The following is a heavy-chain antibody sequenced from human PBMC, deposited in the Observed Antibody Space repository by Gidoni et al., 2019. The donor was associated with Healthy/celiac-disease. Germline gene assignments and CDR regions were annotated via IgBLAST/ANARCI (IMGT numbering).Heavy chain of an antibody. CDR3: AKGTPDDSSGPGAYYFDY. CDR2: ISWNSGSI. Sequence: EVQLVESGGGLVQPGRSLRLSCAASGFTFDDYAMHWVRQAPGKGLEWVSGISWNSGSIGYADSVKGRFTISRDNAKNSLYLQMNSLRAEDTALYYCAKGTPDDSSGPGAYYFDYWGQGTLVTVSS. D-gene: IGHD3-22*01. V-gene: IGHV3-9*01. J-gene: IGHJ4*02. CDR1: GFTFDDYA.